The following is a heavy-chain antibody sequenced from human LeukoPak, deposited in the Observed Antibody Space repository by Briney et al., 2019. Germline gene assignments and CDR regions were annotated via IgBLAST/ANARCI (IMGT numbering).Heavy chain of an antibody. CDR1: GGSISSSNW. CDR3: ARVSWAGTPMYYYYGMDV. Sequence: SETLSLTCAVSGGSISSSNWWSWVRQPPGKGLEWIGEIYHSGSTNYNPSLKSRVTISVDKSKNQFSLKLSSVTAADTAVYYCARVSWAGTPMYYYYGMDVWGQGTTVTVSS. V-gene: IGHV4-4*02. D-gene: IGHD6-19*01. CDR2: IYHSGST. J-gene: IGHJ6*02.